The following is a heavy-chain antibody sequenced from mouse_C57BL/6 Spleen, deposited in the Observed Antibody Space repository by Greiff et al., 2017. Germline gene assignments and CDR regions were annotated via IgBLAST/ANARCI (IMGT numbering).Heavy chain of an antibody. CDR3: VRHPYDYDNDAMDY. J-gene: IGHJ4*01. V-gene: IGHV10-1*01. Sequence: DVHLVESGGGLVQPKGSLKLSCAASGFSFNTYAMNWVRQAPGKGLEWVARIRSKSNNYATYYADSVKDRFTISRDDSESMLYLQMNNLKTEDTAMYYCVRHPYDYDNDAMDYWGQGTSVTVSS. CDR1: GFSFNTYA. CDR2: IRSKSNNYAT. D-gene: IGHD2-4*01.